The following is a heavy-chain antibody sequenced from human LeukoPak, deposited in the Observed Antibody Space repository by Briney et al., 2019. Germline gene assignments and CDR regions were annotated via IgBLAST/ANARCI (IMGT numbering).Heavy chain of an antibody. CDR2: IFSSGSA. D-gene: IGHD1-1*01. V-gene: IGHV4-39*07. J-gene: IGHJ4*02. Sequence: SETLSLTCIVSGVSISRSTDYWVWIRQSPVEGLEWIGSIFSSGSAYYNPSLKSRVTISVATSKNQFSLRLASVTAADTAVYFCARGIRRRGRYFDDWGQGTLVTVSS. CDR1: GVSISRSTDY. CDR3: ARGIRRRGRYFDD.